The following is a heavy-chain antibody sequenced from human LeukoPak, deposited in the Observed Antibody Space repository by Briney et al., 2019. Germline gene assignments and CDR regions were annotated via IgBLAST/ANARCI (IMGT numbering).Heavy chain of an antibody. CDR3: ARAPAPPPFLRLYYYDWGDYFDY. Sequence: GGSLRLSCAASGFTFSNYAMSWVRQAPGKGLEWVAVISYDGSNKYYADSVKGRFTISRDNSKNTLYLQMNSLRAEDTAVYYCARAPAPPPFLRLYYYDWGDYFDYWGQGTLVTVSS. D-gene: IGHD3-22*01. CDR1: GFTFSNYA. CDR2: ISYDGSNK. V-gene: IGHV3-30*04. J-gene: IGHJ4*02.